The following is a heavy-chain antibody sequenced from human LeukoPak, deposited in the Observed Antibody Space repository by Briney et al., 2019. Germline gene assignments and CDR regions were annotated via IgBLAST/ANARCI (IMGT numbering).Heavy chain of an antibody. D-gene: IGHD3-16*01. J-gene: IGHJ4*02. V-gene: IGHV3-23*01. Sequence: SGGSLRLSCAASGFSFSSFAMSWVRQGPARGLEWVSSIRGNGETLYADSAKGRFTLSSDSSRNTVYFQLINLIVEDTAIYCCAKASWVSSTDAVRWGQGTLVTVSS. CDR3: AKASWVSSTDAVR. CDR2: IRGNGET. CDR1: GFSFSSFA.